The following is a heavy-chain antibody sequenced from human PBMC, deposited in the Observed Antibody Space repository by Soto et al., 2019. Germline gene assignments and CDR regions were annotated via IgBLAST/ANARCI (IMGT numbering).Heavy chain of an antibody. CDR1: GGSISSGGYY. D-gene: IGHD3-22*01. V-gene: IGHV4-31*03. J-gene: IGHJ4*02. CDR3: ARGRLYDNFFDY. Sequence: QVQLQESGPGLVKPSQTLSLTCTVSGGSISSGGYYWSWIRQHPGKGLEWIGYIYYSGSTYYNPSLKSRVTISLATSKTQFSLKLSSVTAADTAVYYCARGRLYDNFFDYWGQGTLVTVSS. CDR2: IYYSGST.